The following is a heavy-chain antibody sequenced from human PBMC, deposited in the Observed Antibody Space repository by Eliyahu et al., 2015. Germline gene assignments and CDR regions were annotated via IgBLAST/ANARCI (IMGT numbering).Heavy chain of an antibody. D-gene: IGHD3-3*01. CDR1: GYTFTSYW. CDR3: ARGVDTSGYYDVSAF. CDR2: IYPDDSDA. J-gene: IGHJ4*02. V-gene: IGHV5-51*03. Sequence: EVQLVQSGPEIKKSGESLRISCKGSGYTFTSYWIAWVRQMPGGGPEWMGFIYPDDSDARYSPSFQGQVTFSADKSIRTAYLQWNSLKASDTATYYCARGVDTSGYYDVSAFWGQGTRVTVSS.